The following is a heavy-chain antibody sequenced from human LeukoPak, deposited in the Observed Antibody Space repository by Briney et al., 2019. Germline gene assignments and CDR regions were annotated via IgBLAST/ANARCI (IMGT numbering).Heavy chain of an antibody. CDR2: IYYSGST. V-gene: IGHV4-31*03. D-gene: IGHD6-19*01. CDR1: GGSISSGDYY. Sequence: PSQTLSLTCTVSGGSISSGDYYWSWIRQHPGKGLEWIGYIYYSGSTYYNPSLKSRVTISVDTSKNQFSLKLSSVTAADTAVYYCARALTGYSSGSLDWYFDLWGRGTLVTVSS. CDR3: ARALTGYSSGSLDWYFDL. J-gene: IGHJ2*01.